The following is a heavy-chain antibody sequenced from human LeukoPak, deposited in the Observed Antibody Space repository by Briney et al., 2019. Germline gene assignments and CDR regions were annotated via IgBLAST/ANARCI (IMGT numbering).Heavy chain of an antibody. CDR3: AKERDSSGYYYESGYFDY. J-gene: IGHJ4*02. CDR2: ISGSGGST. CDR1: GFTFSSYA. D-gene: IGHD3-22*01. V-gene: IGHV3-23*01. Sequence: GGSLRLSCAASGFTFSSYAMSWARQAPGKGLEWVSAISGSGGSTYYADSVKGRFTISRDNSKNTLYLQMNSLRAEDTAVYYCAKERDSSGYYYESGYFDYWGQGTLVTVS.